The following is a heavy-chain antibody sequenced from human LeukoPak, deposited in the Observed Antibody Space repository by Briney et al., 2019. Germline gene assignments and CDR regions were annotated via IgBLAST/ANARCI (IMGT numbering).Heavy chain of an antibody. CDR3: ARAAVTTENAFDY. D-gene: IGHD4-17*01. Sequence: GGSLRLSCSASGFPFSSYAMHWVRQAPGKGLEWISYISINSGTIYYADSVKGRFTISRDNARNSLYLQMNSLRDEDTAVYYCARAAVTTENAFDYWGQGTLVTVSA. V-gene: IGHV3-48*02. J-gene: IGHJ4*02. CDR2: ISINSGTI. CDR1: GFPFSSYA.